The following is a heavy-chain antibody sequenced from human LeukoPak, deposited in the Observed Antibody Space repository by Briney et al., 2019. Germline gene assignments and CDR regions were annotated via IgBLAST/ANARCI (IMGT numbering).Heavy chain of an antibody. CDR3: SRFRSSWYNPL. D-gene: IGHD6-13*01. CDR1: GDSVSSNSAA. J-gene: IGHJ4*02. CDR2: TYYRSKWYN. V-gene: IGHV6-1*01. Sequence: SQTLSLTCAISGDSVSSNSAAWSWIRQSPSRGLEWLGRTYYRSKWYNDYAVSVKSRITINPDTSKKQLSLQLNSVTPEDTAVYYCSRFRSSWYNPLWGQGTLVTVSS.